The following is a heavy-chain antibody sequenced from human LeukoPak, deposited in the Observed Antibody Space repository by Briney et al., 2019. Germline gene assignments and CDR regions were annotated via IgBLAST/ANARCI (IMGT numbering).Heavy chain of an antibody. CDR3: AKDARITFGGVINY. CDR1: GFTFNNYA. Sequence: GGSLRLSCAASGFTFNNYAMSWVRQAPGKGLEWVSAISGSDAGTYYADSVKGRFTISRDNSKDTLYLQMNSLRAEDTAVYYCAKDARITFGGVINYWGQGTLVTVSS. J-gene: IGHJ4*02. CDR2: ISGSDAGT. D-gene: IGHD3-16*01. V-gene: IGHV3-23*01.